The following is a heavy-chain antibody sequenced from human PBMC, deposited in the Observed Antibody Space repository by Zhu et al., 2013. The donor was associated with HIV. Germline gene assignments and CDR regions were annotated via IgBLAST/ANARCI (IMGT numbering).Heavy chain of an antibody. CDR1: GYTFTDYY. J-gene: IGHJ3*01. CDR3: TREWSMPTDFDTLDL. Sequence: QVQLVQSGAEVKKPGASVKVSCKASGYTFTDYYIHWVRQAPGQGLEWMGWINPKNGDTKYGQKFQGRVTMTRDTSINTVYMELSRLISDDTAVYYCTREWSMPTDFDTLDLWGQGTTVIVS. CDR2: INPKNGDT. D-gene: IGHD1-1*01. V-gene: IGHV1-2*02.